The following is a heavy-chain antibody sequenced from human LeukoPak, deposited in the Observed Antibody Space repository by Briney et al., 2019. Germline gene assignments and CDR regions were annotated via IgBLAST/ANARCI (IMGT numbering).Heavy chain of an antibody. D-gene: IGHD3-3*01. Sequence: GGSLRLSCAASGFTFSTYEMNWVRQAPGKGLEWVSYISNGGNTIYYADSVKGRFTISRDNAKNSLYLQMNILRAEDTAAYYCARGSAHLYYFDFWGLGILVTVSS. J-gene: IGHJ4*02. V-gene: IGHV3-48*03. CDR3: ARGSAHLYYFDF. CDR1: GFTFSTYE. CDR2: ISNGGNTI.